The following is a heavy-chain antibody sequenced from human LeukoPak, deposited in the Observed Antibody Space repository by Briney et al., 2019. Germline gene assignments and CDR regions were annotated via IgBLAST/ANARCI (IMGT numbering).Heavy chain of an antibody. CDR2: FDPEDGET. CDR3: ATSSVVTENWFDP. D-gene: IGHD4-23*01. Sequence: VASVKVSCKVSGYTLTELSMHWVRQAPGKGLEWMGGFDPEDGETIYAQKFQGGVTMTEDTSTDTAYMELSSLRSEDTAVYYCATSSVVTENWFDPWGQGTLVTVSS. J-gene: IGHJ5*02. CDR1: GYTLTELS. V-gene: IGHV1-24*01.